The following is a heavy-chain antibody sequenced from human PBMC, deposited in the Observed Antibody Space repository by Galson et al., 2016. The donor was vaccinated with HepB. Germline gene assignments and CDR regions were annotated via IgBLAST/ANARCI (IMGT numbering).Heavy chain of an antibody. CDR3: ARDVQFRFDY. V-gene: IGHV1-18*04. J-gene: IGHJ4*02. D-gene: IGHD5-24*01. CDR2: ISANSGNT. Sequence: SVKVSCKASGYTFPTYGISWVRQAPGQGLERLGWISANSGNTNYAQKFQGRVTMTRDTSASTVYMELRSLRSDDTAVYYCARDVQFRFDYWGQGTLVTVSS. CDR1: GYTFPTYG.